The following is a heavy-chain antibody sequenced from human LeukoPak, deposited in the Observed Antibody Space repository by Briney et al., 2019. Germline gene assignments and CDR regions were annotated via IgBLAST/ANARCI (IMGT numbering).Heavy chain of an antibody. J-gene: IGHJ5*02. D-gene: IGHD3-3*01. CDR2: IIPIFGTA. CDR3: AIMGDFWSGHRHNWFDP. CDR1: GGTFSSYA. Sequence: SSVKVSCXASGGTFSSYAISWVRQAPGQGLEWMGGIIPIFGTANYAQKFQVRVTITADESTSTAYMELSSLRSEDTAVYYCAIMGDFWSGHRHNWFDPWGQGTLVTVSS. V-gene: IGHV1-69*01.